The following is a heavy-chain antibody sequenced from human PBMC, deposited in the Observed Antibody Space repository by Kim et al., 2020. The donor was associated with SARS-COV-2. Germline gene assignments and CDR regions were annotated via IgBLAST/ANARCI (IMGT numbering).Heavy chain of an antibody. CDR2: INTGNGNT. Sequence: ASVKVSCKASGYTFTNYAMHWVRQAPGQRLEWMGWINTGNGNTKYSQKFQGRVTITRDTSASTAYMELSSLRSEDTAVYYCARRYYYDSSGRGYGYWGQGTLVTVSS. J-gene: IGHJ4*02. D-gene: IGHD3-22*01. V-gene: IGHV1-3*04. CDR3: ARRYYYDSSGRGYGY. CDR1: GYTFTNYA.